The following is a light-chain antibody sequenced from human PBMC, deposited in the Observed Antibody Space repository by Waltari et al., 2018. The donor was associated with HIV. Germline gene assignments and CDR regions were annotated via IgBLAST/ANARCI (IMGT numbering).Light chain of an antibody. CDR3: SAWDSSLGAWV. V-gene: IGLV10-54*04. CDR1: SHTVGNHG. CDR2: RNN. J-gene: IGLJ3*02. Sequence: QAGLTQPPSVSKDLRQTATLPCTGTSHTVGNHGATWLQHHQGHPPKLLSYRNNNRPSGISERFSASRSRNTASLTITGLQPEDEADYYCSAWDSSLGAWVFGGGTKLTVL.